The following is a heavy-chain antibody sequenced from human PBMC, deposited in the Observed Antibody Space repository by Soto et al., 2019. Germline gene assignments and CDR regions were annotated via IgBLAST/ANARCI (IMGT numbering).Heavy chain of an antibody. J-gene: IGHJ4*02. V-gene: IGHV3-30*18. Sequence: PGGSLRLSCAASGFTFSINDMHWVRQAPGRGLEWVAVISNDGNNKYYADSVKGRFTLSRDNSKNMVYLQMDSLRVEDTAVYYCAKDRQTYNWDYLFDSWGPGTLVTVSS. CDR2: ISNDGNNK. CDR3: AKDRQTYNWDYLFDS. CDR1: GFTFSIND. D-gene: IGHD1-7*01.